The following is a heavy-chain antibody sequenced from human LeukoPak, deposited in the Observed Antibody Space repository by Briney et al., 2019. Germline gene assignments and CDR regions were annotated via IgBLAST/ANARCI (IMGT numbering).Heavy chain of an antibody. D-gene: IGHD2-15*01. Sequence: SSVKVSCKDSGCSLHSYGINRVRHPTGQGLECRGWMNPDSGNSGYAQTFQGRATMTRYISISTAYMELITLRSEGTAVYYCARGGSRRVATSRFDYWGQGPLVTVAS. CDR2: MNPDSGNS. V-gene: IGHV1-8*01. CDR3: ARGGSRRVATSRFDY. J-gene: IGHJ4*02. CDR1: GCSLHSYG.